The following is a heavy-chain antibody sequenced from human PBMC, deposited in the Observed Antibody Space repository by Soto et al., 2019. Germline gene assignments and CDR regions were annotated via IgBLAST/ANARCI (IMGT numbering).Heavy chain of an antibody. CDR2: IWNDGSDK. CDR3: ARDIASRRFDY. Sequence: GGSLRLSCEASGFTFMNRGMHWFRQAPGKGLEWVAVIWNDGSDKYYADSVKGRFTISRDNSKNKLYLQMNSLRAEDTAVYYCARDIASRRFDYLGQGTLVTDSS. CDR1: GFTFMNRG. D-gene: IGHD6-6*01. V-gene: IGHV3-33*01. J-gene: IGHJ4*02.